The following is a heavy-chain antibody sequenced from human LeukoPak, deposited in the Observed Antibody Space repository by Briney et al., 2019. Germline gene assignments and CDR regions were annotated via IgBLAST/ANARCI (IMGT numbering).Heavy chain of an antibody. Sequence: SETLSLTCTVSGGSISSYYWSWIRQPPGKGLEWIGYIYYSGSTNYNPSLKSRVTISVDTSKNQFSLKLTSVTAADTAVYYCARDSEDGIDYWGQGTLVTVSS. J-gene: IGHJ4*02. CDR1: GGSISSYY. D-gene: IGHD6-13*01. CDR3: ARDSEDGIDY. CDR2: IYYSGST. V-gene: IGHV4-59*01.